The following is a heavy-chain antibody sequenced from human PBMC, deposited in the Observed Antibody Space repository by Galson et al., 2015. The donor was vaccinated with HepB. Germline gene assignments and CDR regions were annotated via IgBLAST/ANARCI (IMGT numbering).Heavy chain of an antibody. V-gene: IGHV3-9*01. J-gene: IGHJ3*02. CDR2: ISWNGGSI. CDR1: GFSFDEYA. D-gene: IGHD2-8*01. Sequence: LRLSCAASGFSFDEYAMHWVRQAPGKGLEWVSGISWNGGSIGYADSVKGRFTISRDNAKNALYLQMNGLRAEDTAFYYCAKAYCLDGVCYGTDDAFDIWGQGSMVTVSS. CDR3: AKAYCLDGVCYGTDDAFDI.